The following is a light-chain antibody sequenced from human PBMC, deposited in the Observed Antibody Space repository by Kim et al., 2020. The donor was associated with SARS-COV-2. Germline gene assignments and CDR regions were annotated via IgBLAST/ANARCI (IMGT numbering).Light chain of an antibody. V-gene: IGLV1-44*01. Sequence: QSVLTQPPSVSGTPGQRVTISCSGGSSNIGSYKVNWYQQLPGMAPKLLIYTTNQRPSGVPDRFSGSQSGTSASLAISGLQSADEADYYCAAWDDSLRGSVFGTGTKVTVL. CDR3: AAWDDSLRGSV. CDR1: SSNIGSYK. CDR2: TTN. J-gene: IGLJ1*01.